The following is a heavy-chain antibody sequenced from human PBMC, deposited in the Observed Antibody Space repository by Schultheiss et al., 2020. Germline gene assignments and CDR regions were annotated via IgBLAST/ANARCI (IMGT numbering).Heavy chain of an antibody. J-gene: IGHJ6*03. Sequence: RGSLRLSCAASGFTFSNAWMSWVRQAPGKGLEWVGRIRSKANSYATAYAASVKGRFTISRDDSKNTAYLQMNSLKTEDTAVYYCTRRRGSGYDWGWGHIAVAGTDYYYYYRDVWGKGTTVTVAS. CDR1: GFTFSNAW. V-gene: IGHV3-73*01. CDR3: TRRRGSGYDWGWGHIAVAGTDYYYYYRDV. CDR2: IRSKANSYAT. D-gene: IGHD6-19*01.